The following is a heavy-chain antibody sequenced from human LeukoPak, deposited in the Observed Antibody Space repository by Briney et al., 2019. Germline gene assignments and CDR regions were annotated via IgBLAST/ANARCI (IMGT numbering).Heavy chain of an antibody. Sequence: GGSLRLSCAASGFTFRTYEMTGVRQAPGKGLEWVPHISTSGSTINYADSVKGRFTISRDNAKNSLYLQMNSLRAEDTAVYYCARGGSYFVHWGQGTLVTVSS. CDR1: GFTFRTYE. V-gene: IGHV3-48*03. CDR2: ISTSGSTI. D-gene: IGHD3-16*01. CDR3: ARGGSYFVH. J-gene: IGHJ4*02.